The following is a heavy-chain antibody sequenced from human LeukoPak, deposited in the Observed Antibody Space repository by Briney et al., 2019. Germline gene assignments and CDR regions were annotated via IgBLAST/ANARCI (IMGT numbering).Heavy chain of an antibody. D-gene: IGHD3-22*01. CDR2: IIPIFGTA. J-gene: IGHJ4*02. CDR1: GGTSSSYA. CDR3: ARSTYYYDSSGYYFRN. Sequence: GASVKVSCKASGGTSSSYAISWVRQAPGQGLEWMGGIIPIFGTANYAQKFQGRVTITADESTSTAYMELSSLRSEDTAVYYCARSTYYYDSSGYYFRNWGQGTLVTVSS. V-gene: IGHV1-69*13.